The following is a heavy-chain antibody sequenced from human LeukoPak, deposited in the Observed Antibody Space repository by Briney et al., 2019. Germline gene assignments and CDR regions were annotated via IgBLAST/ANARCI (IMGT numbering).Heavy chain of an antibody. CDR2: INHSGST. Sequence: KPSETLSLTCAVYGGSFSGYYWSWIRQPPGKGLEWIGEINHSGSTNYNPSLKSRVTISVDTSKNQFSLKLSSVTAADTAVYYCARGRGYDFWSGYSPRRYNWFDPWGQGTLVTVPS. V-gene: IGHV4-34*01. CDR3: ARGRGYDFWSGYSPRRYNWFDP. D-gene: IGHD3-3*01. CDR1: GGSFSGYY. J-gene: IGHJ5*02.